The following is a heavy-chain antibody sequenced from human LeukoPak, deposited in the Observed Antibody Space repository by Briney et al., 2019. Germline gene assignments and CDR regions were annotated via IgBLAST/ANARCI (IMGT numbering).Heavy chain of an antibody. Sequence: SETLSLTCTVSGGSISSYYWSWIRQPPGKGLEWIGYIYYSGSTNYNPSLKSRVTISVDTSKNQFSLKLSSVTAADTAVYYCASSEKGGDYYYGMDVWGQGTTVTVSS. CDR3: ASSEKGGDYYYGMDV. V-gene: IGHV4-59*01. CDR1: GGSISSYY. J-gene: IGHJ6*02. D-gene: IGHD3-10*01. CDR2: IYYSGST.